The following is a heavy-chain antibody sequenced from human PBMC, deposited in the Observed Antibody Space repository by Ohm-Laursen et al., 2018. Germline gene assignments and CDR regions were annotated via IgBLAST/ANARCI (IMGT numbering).Heavy chain of an antibody. Sequence: SSVKVSCKASGGTFSSYAISWVRQAPGQGLEWMGGIIPIFGTANYAQKFQGRVTMIRGTSINTAYMDLRLRSDDTAVYYCAIGYNYGPYFFDYWGQGTLVTVSS. CDR3: AIGYNYGPYFFDY. CDR1: GGTFSSYA. D-gene: IGHD5-18*01. J-gene: IGHJ4*02. CDR2: IIPIFGTA. V-gene: IGHV1-69*05.